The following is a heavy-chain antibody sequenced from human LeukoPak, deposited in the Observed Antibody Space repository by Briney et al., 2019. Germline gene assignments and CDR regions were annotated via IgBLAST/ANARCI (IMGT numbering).Heavy chain of an antibody. J-gene: IGHJ3*02. CDR2: INPNSGGT. CDR1: GYTFTGYY. CDR3: ARDSGSTSSDAFDI. D-gene: IGHD2-2*01. Sequence: ASVKVSCXASGYTFTGYYMHWVRQAPGQGLEWMGWINPNSGGTNYAQKFQGRVTMTRDTSISTAYMELSRLRSDDTAVYYCARDSGSTSSDAFDIWGRGTMVTVSS. V-gene: IGHV1-2*02.